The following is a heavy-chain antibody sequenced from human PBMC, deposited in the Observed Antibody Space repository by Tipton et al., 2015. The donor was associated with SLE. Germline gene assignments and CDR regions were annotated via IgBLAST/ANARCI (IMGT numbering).Heavy chain of an antibody. V-gene: IGHV1-2*02. J-gene: IGHJ4*02. D-gene: IGHD2-15*01. Sequence: QVQLVQSGAEVKKPGASVKVSCKASGYTFTGYYMHWVRQAPGQGLEWMGWINPNSGGTNYAQKFQGRVTMTRDTSISTAYMELSRLRSDDTAVYYCARDLGNIVVVVAAPDYWGQGTLVTVSS. CDR1: GYTFTGYY. CDR3: ARDLGNIVVVVAAPDY. CDR2: INPNSGGT.